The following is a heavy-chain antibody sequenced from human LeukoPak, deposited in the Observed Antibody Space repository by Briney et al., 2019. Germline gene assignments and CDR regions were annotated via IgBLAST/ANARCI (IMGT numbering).Heavy chain of an antibody. D-gene: IGHD2-2*01. Sequence: PSETLSLTCTVSGGSISSYYWSWIRQPAGKGLEWIGRIYTSGSTNYNPSLKSRVTMSVDTFKNQFSLKLSSVTAADTAVYYCAIQDIVVVPAAGRPDYYMDVWGKGTTVTVSS. CDR3: AIQDIVVVPAAGRPDYYMDV. J-gene: IGHJ6*03. V-gene: IGHV4-4*07. CDR2: IYTSGST. CDR1: GGSISSYY.